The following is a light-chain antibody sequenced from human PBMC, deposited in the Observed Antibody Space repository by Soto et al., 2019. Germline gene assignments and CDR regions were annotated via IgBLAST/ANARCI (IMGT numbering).Light chain of an antibody. CDR1: QGINNY. CDR2: SAS. CDR3: QKYDRAPRT. V-gene: IGKV1-27*01. J-gene: IGKJ1*01. Sequence: DIQMTQSPSSLSASVGDSVTITCRASQGINNYLAWYQQKPGKVPVLLIYSASTLKSGVPSRFSGRGAGTDFTLTISSLRPEDFATYYCQKYDRAPRTFGQGTKVDI.